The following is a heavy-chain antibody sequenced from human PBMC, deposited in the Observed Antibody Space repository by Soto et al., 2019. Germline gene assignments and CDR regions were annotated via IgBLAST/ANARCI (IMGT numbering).Heavy chain of an antibody. J-gene: IGHJ4*02. V-gene: IGHV3-15*01. CDR3: PTKNGYVAPPEY. Sequence: EVQLVESGGDLVKPGGSLRLSCVGSGITFSNAWMTWVRQAPGKGLEWIGHIKSKSDGGTLEYAAPMQGRFTISRDDSKNTPYLQMNSLKAEDTAVYYCPTKNGYVAPPEYWGQGTLGSLSP. D-gene: IGHD3-16*01. CDR1: GITFSNAW. CDR2: IKSKSDGGTL.